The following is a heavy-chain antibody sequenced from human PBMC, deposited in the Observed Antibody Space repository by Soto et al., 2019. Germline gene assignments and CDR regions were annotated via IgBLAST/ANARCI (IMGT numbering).Heavy chain of an antibody. Sequence: GASVKVSCKASGYTFTRSGISWVRQAPGQRLEWMGWISTYNGDTNYAQTFQGRVTMTTDTSTSTVYMELRSLRSDDTAVYYCAREGVAPYYYYGMDVWGQGTPVTVSS. CDR3: AREGVAPYYYYGMDV. CDR1: GYTFTRSG. J-gene: IGHJ6*02. D-gene: IGHD5-12*01. V-gene: IGHV1-18*01. CDR2: ISTYNGDT.